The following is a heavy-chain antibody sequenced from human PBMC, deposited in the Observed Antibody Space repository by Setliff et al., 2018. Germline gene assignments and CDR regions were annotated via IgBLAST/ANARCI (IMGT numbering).Heavy chain of an antibody. CDR2: IWGDGGNK. Sequence: PGGSLRLSCAASGFTFSTYRMHWVRQAPGKGLEWVAVIWGDGGNKYYADSVKGRFTISRDNSKNTVYLEMNNLRADDTAVYYCAGDPPRSDWRLDSWGQGTLVTVSS. D-gene: IGHD1-26*01. CDR1: GFTFSTYR. CDR3: AGDPPRSDWRLDS. V-gene: IGHV3-33*08. J-gene: IGHJ4*02.